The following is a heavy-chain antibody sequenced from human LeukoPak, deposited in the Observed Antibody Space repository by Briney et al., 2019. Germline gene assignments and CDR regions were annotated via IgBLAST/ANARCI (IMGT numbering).Heavy chain of an antibody. V-gene: IGHV2-5*02. CDR2: IYWDHDK. D-gene: IGHD2-21*02. CDR1: GFSLSSSEVG. Sequence: SGPTLVNPTQTLKLTCTFSGFSLSSSEVGVGWIRQPPGKALEWLALIYWDHDKRYSPSLKSRLTITKDTSKYQVVLTMTNMDPVDTATYYCAHRDVGDDTFDYWGQGTLVTVSS. CDR3: AHRDVGDDTFDY. J-gene: IGHJ4*02.